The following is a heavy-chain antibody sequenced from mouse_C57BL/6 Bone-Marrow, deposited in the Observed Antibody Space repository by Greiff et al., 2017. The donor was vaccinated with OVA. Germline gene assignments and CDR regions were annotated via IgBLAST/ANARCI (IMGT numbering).Heavy chain of an antibody. CDR1: GYSFTGYY. J-gene: IGHJ1*03. CDR2: IYPYNGVS. D-gene: IGHD2-3*01. V-gene: IGHV1-31*01. CDR3: AIPGYYLWCFDV. Sequence: EVQLQQPGPELVKPGASVKISCKASGYSFTGYYMHWVKQSPGNILDWIGYIYPYNGVSSYNQKFKGKATLTVDKSSSTAYMELRSLTSEDSAVYYCAIPGYYLWCFDVWGTGTTVTVSA.